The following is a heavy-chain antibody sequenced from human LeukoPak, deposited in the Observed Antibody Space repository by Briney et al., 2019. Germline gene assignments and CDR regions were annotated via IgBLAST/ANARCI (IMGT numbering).Heavy chain of an antibody. CDR3: ARRAGAYSHPYDY. J-gene: IGHJ4*02. V-gene: IGHV3-23*01. Sequence: GGSLRLSCAGSGFPFSSHGMNWVRQAPGKGLEWVSGISPGGGPTYYADSVKGRFTISRDDSKSTLYLQMKNLRAEDTAVYYCARRAGAYSHPYDYWGQGTLVTVSS. CDR1: GFPFSSHG. CDR2: ISPGGGPT. D-gene: IGHD4/OR15-4a*01.